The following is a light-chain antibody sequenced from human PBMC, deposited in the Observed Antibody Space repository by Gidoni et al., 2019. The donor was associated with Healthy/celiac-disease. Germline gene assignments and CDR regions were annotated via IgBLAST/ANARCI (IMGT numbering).Light chain of an antibody. CDR2: AAS. CDR3: QQSYSTPRT. J-gene: IGKJ2*01. Sequence: DIQMTQSPSSLSASVGDRVTITCRASQSISSYLNWYQQKPGKAPKRLIYAASSLQSGVPSRFSGSGSGTDFTLTISSLQPEDFATYYSQQSYSTPRTFGQGTKLEIK. V-gene: IGKV1-39*01. CDR1: QSISSY.